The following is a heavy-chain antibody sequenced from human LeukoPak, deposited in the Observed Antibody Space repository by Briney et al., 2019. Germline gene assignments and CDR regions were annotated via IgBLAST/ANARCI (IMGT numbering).Heavy chain of an antibody. CDR2: MNPNSGNT. CDR1: GYTFTSYD. CDR3: ASGPFLTFDHTPEGYYHYYMDV. D-gene: IGHD1-14*01. V-gene: IGHV1-8*03. Sequence: ASVKVSCKASGYTFTSYDINWVRQATGQGLEWMGWMNPNSGNTGYAQKFQGRLTITADPSTSTAYMELSSLRSEDTAVYYCASGPFLTFDHTPEGYYHYYMDVWGPGTTVTTSS. J-gene: IGHJ6*03.